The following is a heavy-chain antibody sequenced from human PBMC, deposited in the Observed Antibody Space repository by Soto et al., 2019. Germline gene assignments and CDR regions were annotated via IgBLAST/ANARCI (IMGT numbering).Heavy chain of an antibody. D-gene: IGHD2-2*01. CDR1: GYSFPSYW. Sequence: GSLKISCKGSGYSFPSYWIGWVRQLPGKGVEWMGIIYPGDSDTRYSPSFQGQVTISVDKSINTVFLQWSSLKASDTAIYYCARRLGYCDTSSCYPFDYWGQGTPVTVSS. J-gene: IGHJ4*02. V-gene: IGHV5-51*01. CDR2: IYPGDSDT. CDR3: ARRLGYCDTSSCYPFDY.